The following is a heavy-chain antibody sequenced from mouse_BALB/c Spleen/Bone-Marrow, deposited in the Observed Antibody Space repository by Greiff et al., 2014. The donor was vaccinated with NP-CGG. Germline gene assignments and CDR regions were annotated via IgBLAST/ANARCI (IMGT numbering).Heavy chain of an antibody. CDR3: ARRDGYLLAY. D-gene: IGHD2-3*01. Sequence: VQLVESGPGLVQPSQSLSITCTVSGFFFTSYGVHWVRQSPGKGLEWLGVIWSDGSTDYYAAFISRLNISKDNSKSQIFFKMNSLQPNDTAIYFCARRDGYLLAYWGQGTLVTVSA. CDR2: IWSDGST. J-gene: IGHJ3*01. V-gene: IGHV2-2*02. CDR1: GFFFTSYG.